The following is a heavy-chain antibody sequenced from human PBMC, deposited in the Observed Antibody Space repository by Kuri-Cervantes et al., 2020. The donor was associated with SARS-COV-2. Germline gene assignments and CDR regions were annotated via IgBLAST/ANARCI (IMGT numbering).Heavy chain of an antibody. CDR3: ARVYYDSSGYYEVRYFDY. CDR1: GGSISSSSYY. D-gene: IGHD3-22*01. V-gene: IGHV4-39*07. CDR2: IYYSGST. Sequence: GSLRLSCTVSGGSISSSSYYWGWIRQPPGKGLEWIGSIYYSGSTNYNPSLKSRVTISVDTSKNQFSLKLSSVTAADTAVYYCARVYYDSSGYYEVRYFDYWGQGTLVTVSS. J-gene: IGHJ4*02.